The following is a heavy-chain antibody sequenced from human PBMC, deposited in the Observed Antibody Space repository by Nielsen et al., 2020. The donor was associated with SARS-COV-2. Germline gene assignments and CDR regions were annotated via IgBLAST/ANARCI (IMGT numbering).Heavy chain of an antibody. D-gene: IGHD5-18*01. CDR1: GDSVSSNSAA. Sequence: LSCAISGDSVSSNSAAWNWIRQSPSRGLEWLGRTYYRSKWYNDYAVSVKSRITINPDTSKNQFSLQLSSVTAADTAVYYCAREDVDTAMVLSWGQGTLVTVSS. CDR3: AREDVDTAMVLS. V-gene: IGHV6-1*01. J-gene: IGHJ5*02. CDR2: TYYRSKWYN.